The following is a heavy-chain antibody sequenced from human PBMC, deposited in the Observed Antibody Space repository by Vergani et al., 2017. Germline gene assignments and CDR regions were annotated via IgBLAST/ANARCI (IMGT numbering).Heavy chain of an antibody. CDR1: GYTFTSYD. J-gene: IGHJ3*02. D-gene: IGHD3-22*01. CDR2: MNPNSGGT. CDR3: ARVLVADYYDSTDAFDI. Sequence: QVQLVQSGAEVKKPGASVKVSCKASGYTFTSYDINWVRQATGQGLEWMGWMNPNSGGTNYAQKFQGRVTMTGDTSISTAYMELSRLRSDDTAVYYCARVLVADYYDSTDAFDIWGQGTMVTVSS. V-gene: IGHV1-2*02.